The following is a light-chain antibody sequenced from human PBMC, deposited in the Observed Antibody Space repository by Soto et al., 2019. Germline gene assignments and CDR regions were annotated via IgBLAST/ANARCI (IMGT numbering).Light chain of an antibody. CDR3: QTWGTGVQF. CDR2: LNNDGSH. CDR1: SGHSRYA. J-gene: IGLJ2*01. Sequence: QPVLTQSPSASASLGASVKLTCTLSSGHSRYAIAWHQKQPGKGPRYLMDLNNDGSHTKGDGIPDRFSGSSSGADRFLIISSLQSEDEADCYCQTWGTGVQFFGGGTKLTFL. V-gene: IGLV4-69*01.